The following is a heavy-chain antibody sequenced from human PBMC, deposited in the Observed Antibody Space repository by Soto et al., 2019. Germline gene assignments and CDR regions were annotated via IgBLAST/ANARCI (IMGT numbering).Heavy chain of an antibody. Sequence: QVQLVQSGAEVKKPGSSVKVSCKASGGTVSSYAISWVRQAHGQGLEWMGGIIPIFGTANYAQKFQGRVTITADESTRTAYMELSSLRAEDTAVYYCARGDILTGYSAGEFFDPWGQGTLVTVSS. D-gene: IGHD3-9*01. V-gene: IGHV1-69*01. CDR2: IIPIFGTA. J-gene: IGHJ5*02. CDR3: ARGDILTGYSAGEFFDP. CDR1: GGTVSSYA.